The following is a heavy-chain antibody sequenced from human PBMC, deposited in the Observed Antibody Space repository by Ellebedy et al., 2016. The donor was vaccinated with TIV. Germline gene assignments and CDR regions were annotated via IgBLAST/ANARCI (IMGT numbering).Heavy chain of an antibody. J-gene: IGHJ4*02. CDR3: ASDMSSGGKGYFDY. Sequence: PGGSLRLSCAASGFTFNSYAMHWVRQVPGKGLEWVAVISHDGSNKYYADSVKGRFTISRDNFENTLYLHMSSLRSEDTAVYHCASDMSSGGKGYFDYWGQGALVTVSS. CDR2: ISHDGSNK. V-gene: IGHV3-30*04. CDR1: GFTFNSYA. D-gene: IGHD4-23*01.